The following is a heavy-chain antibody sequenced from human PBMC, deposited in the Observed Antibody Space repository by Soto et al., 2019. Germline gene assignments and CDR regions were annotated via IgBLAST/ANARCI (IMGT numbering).Heavy chain of an antibody. Sequence: QVQLVESGGGVVQPGRSLRLSCAASGFIFSSYAMHWVRQAPGKGLEWVAVISYDGSNKYYADSVKGRFTISRDNSKNTLYLQMNSLRAEDTAVYYCARSTGTLYYYYYYGMDVWGQGTTVTVSS. CDR2: ISYDGSNK. D-gene: IGHD1-1*01. J-gene: IGHJ6*02. V-gene: IGHV3-30-3*01. CDR3: ARSTGTLYYYYYYGMDV. CDR1: GFIFSSYA.